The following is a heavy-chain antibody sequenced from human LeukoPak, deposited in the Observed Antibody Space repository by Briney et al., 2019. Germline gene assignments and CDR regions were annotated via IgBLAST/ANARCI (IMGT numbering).Heavy chain of an antibody. D-gene: IGHD3-22*01. J-gene: IGHJ4*02. V-gene: IGHV4-59*08. CDR2: IYYSGRT. CDR1: GGSISSYY. CDR3: ARGPDYYDSSGYSYYFDY. Sequence: SETLSLTCTVSGGSISSYYWSWIRQPPGKGLEWIGYIYYSGRTNYNPSLKSRVTISVATSKNQFSLKLSSVTAADTAVYYCARGPDYYDSSGYSYYFDYWGQGTLVTVSS.